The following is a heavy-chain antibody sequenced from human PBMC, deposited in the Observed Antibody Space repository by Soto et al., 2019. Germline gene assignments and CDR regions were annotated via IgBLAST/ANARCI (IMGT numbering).Heavy chain of an antibody. V-gene: IGHV1-69*01. CDR3: ARDGGRHSGGIDY. J-gene: IGHJ4*02. CDR1: GGTFSSYS. CDR2: IIPIFGTA. D-gene: IGHD1-26*01. Sequence: QVQLVQSRAEVNKPGSSVKVSCRASGGTFSSYSINWVRQAPGQGLEWMGEIIPIFGTANYAQKFQGRVTITADESTSTAYMELSSLRSEDTAVYYCARDGGRHSGGIDYWGQGTLVTVSS.